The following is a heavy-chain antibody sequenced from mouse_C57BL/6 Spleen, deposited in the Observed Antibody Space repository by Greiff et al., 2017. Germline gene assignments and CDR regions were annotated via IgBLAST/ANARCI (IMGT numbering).Heavy chain of an antibody. CDR3: ATVNWENIDY. D-gene: IGHD4-1*01. CDR2: IWRGGST. V-gene: IGHV2-5*01. J-gene: IGHJ2*01. Sequence: QVQLKESGPGLVQPSQSLSITCTVSGFSLTSYGVHWVRQSPGKGLEWLGVIWRGGSTDYNAAFMSRLSITQYNSKSQVFFKLTSLEADERDIYYSATVNWENIDYWGKGTTLTVAS. CDR1: GFSLTSYG.